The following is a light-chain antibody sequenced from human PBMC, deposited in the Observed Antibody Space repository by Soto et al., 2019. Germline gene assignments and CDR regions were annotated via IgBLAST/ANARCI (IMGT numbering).Light chain of an antibody. V-gene: IGLV2-14*01. CDR1: SSDVGGYDY. Sequence: QSALTQPASVSGSPGQSITISCTGTSSDVGGYDYVSWYQQHPGKVPKLMIYDVSSRPSGVSNRFSGSKSGNTASLTISGLHAEDEADYYCSSYASSSTLVFGGGTKLTVL. J-gene: IGLJ2*01. CDR3: SSYASSSTLV. CDR2: DVS.